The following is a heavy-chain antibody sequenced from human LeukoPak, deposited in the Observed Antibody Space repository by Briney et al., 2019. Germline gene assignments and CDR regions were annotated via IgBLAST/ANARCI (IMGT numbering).Heavy chain of an antibody. J-gene: IGHJ6*03. Sequence: SETLSLTCTVSGGSISSSSYYWGWIRQPPGKGLEWIGSIYYSGSTYYNPSLKSRVTISVDTSKNQFSLKLSSVTAADTAVYYCASFYCSGGSCYQYFSYYYMDVWGKGTTVTISS. CDR1: GGSISSSSYY. CDR2: IYYSGST. D-gene: IGHD2-15*01. CDR3: ASFYCSGGSCYQYFSYYYMDV. V-gene: IGHV4-39*01.